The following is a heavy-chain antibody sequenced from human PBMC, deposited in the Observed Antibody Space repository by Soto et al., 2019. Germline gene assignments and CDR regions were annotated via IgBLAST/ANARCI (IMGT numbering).Heavy chain of an antibody. Sequence: SVKVSCKASGYTFTSYGISWVRQAPGQRQEWMGWISAYNGNTNYAQKHQGRVTMTTDTSTSTAYMELRSLRSDDTALYYCARKFSAAIFEYYFDSWGQGTLVTVSS. CDR2: ISAYNGNT. V-gene: IGHV1-18*01. CDR1: GYTFTSYG. D-gene: IGHD2-2*01. J-gene: IGHJ4*02. CDR3: ARKFSAAIFEYYFDS.